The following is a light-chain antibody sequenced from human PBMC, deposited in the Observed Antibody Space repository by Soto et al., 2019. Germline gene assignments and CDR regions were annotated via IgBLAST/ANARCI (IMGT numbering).Light chain of an antibody. CDR1: QSISNW. CDR3: QQYNTYSYT. Sequence: DIQMTQSPSTLSASVGDKVTITCRASQSISNWLAWYQQRPGEAPNLLMYDASTLENWVPSRFSGSGSGTEFTLTISGLRPDDFATYYCQQYNTYSYTFGQGTKVDIK. J-gene: IGKJ2*01. V-gene: IGKV1-5*01. CDR2: DAS.